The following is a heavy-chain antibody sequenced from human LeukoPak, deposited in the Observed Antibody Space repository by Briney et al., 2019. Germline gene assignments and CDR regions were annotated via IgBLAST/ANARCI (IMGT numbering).Heavy chain of an antibody. V-gene: IGHV3-9*01. CDR1: GFTFDDYA. CDR3: AKSLSQYYYGSGSPFDY. D-gene: IGHD3-10*01. Sequence: GRSLRLSCAAPGFTFDDYAMHWVRQAPGKGLEWVSGISWNSGSIGYADSVKGRFTISRDNAKNSLYLQMNSLRAEDTALYYCAKSLSQYYYGSGSPFDYWGQGTLVTVSS. J-gene: IGHJ4*02. CDR2: ISWNSGSI.